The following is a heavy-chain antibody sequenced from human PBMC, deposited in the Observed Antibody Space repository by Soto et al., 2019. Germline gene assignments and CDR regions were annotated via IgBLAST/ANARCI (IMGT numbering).Heavy chain of an antibody. CDR1: GYTFTSYG. CDR2: ISTYYDNT. CDR3: ARDPPRRYNSGQGLDY. Sequence: QVQLVQSGAEVKKPGSSVKVSCKASGYTFTSYGISWVRQAPGQGLEWMGWISTYYDNTNYAQNLRGRVTMTTDTSTSTAYMELRSLRSDDTAVYYCARDPPRRYNSGQGLDYWGQGTLVTVSS. D-gene: IGHD5-18*01. J-gene: IGHJ4*02. V-gene: IGHV1-18*04.